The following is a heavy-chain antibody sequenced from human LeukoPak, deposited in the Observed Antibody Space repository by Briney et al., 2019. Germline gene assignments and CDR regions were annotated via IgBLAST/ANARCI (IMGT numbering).Heavy chain of an antibody. J-gene: IGHJ6*02. Sequence: ASVKVSCKASGGTFSSYAISWVRQAPGQGLEWMGGIIPIFGTANYAQKFQGRVTITADESTSTAYMELSSLRSEDTAVYYCARPRTRKNSSSWYPYYYYGTDVWGQGTTVTVSS. CDR1: GGTFSSYA. CDR2: IIPIFGTA. CDR3: ARPRTRKNSSSWYPYYYYGTDV. D-gene: IGHD6-13*01. V-gene: IGHV1-69*01.